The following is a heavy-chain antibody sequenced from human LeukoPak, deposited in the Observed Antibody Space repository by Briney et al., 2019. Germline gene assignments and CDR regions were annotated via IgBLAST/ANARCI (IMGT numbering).Heavy chain of an antibody. CDR3: ARETPQFFDSYGPFDY. J-gene: IGHJ4*02. CDR1: GGSISSGGYY. CDR2: IYYSGST. Sequence: PSETLSLTCTVSGGSISSGGYYWSWIRQHAGKGLEWIGYIYYSGSTYYNPSLKSRVTISVDTSKNQFSLKLSSVTAADTAVYYCARETPQFFDSYGPFDYWGQGTLVTVSS. D-gene: IGHD5-18*01. V-gene: IGHV4-31*03.